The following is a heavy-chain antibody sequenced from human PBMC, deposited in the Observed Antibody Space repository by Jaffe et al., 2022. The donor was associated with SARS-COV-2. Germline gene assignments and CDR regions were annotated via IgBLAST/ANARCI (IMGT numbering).Heavy chain of an antibody. CDR1: GGTFSSYA. CDR3: ASCHSSSWPPGWGWFDP. CDR2: IIPIFGTA. J-gene: IGHJ5*02. D-gene: IGHD6-13*01. Sequence: QVQLVQSGAEVKKPGSSVKVSCKASGGTFSSYAISWVRQAPGQGLEWMGGIIPIFGTANYAQKFQGRVTITADESTSTAYMELSSLRSEDTAVYYCASCHSSSWPPGWGWFDPWGQGTLVTVSS. V-gene: IGHV1-69*01.